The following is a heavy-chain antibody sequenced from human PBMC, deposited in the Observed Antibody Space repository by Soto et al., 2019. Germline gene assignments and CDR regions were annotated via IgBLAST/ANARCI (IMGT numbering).Heavy chain of an antibody. CDR1: GFTFNTYA. Sequence: QVQLVESGGGVVQTGRSLRLSCAASGFTFNTYAMYWVRQTPGKGLEWVAEIWYDGSNKYYAESVKGRITISRDNSKNTVSLQMNSVRAEDTGVYYWAREYSLAVVLPGDWGQGTLGTVSA. J-gene: IGHJ4*02. V-gene: IGHV3-33*01. D-gene: IGHD2-15*01. CDR2: IWYDGSNK. CDR3: AREYSLAVVLPGD.